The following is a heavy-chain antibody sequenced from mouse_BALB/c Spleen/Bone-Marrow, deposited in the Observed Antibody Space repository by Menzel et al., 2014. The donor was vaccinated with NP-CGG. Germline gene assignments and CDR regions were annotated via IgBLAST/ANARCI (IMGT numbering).Heavy chain of an antibody. CDR2: INPSNGGT. V-gene: IGHV1S81*02. CDR3: SRGRRDALDY. Sequence: QVQLKESGAELVKPGASVKLSCKASGYIFTSYYMYWVKQRPGQGLEWFGEINPSNGGTNFNEKFKNKATLTVDKSSSTAYMQLSSLTSEDSAVYYCSRGRRDALDYWGQGTSVTVSS. CDR1: GYIFTSYY. J-gene: IGHJ4*01.